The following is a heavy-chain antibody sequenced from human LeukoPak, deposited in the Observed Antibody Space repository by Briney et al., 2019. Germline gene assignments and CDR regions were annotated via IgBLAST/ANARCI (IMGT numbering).Heavy chain of an antibody. V-gene: IGHV4-61*05. Sequence: PSETLSLTCTVSGGSISSSSYYWGWIRQPPGKGLEWIGHIYYSGSTNYNPSLKSRVTISVTKNQFSLKLSSVTAADTAVYFCARSAAGLSYGMDVWGQGTTVTVSS. CDR2: IYYSGST. CDR1: GGSISSSSYY. J-gene: IGHJ6*02. CDR3: ARSAAGLSYGMDV. D-gene: IGHD6-13*01.